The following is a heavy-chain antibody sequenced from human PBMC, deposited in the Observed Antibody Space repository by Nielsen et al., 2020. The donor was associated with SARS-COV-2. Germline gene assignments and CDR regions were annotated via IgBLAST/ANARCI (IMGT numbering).Heavy chain of an antibody. V-gene: IGHV3-30*03. Sequence: RSAPGKWPEWGAVISYNGSNKYYADSVKGLFTISRDNSKNTLYQQMNILRAESTALYYCAMVGSGIAAAGPYYYYMDDWGKGTTVTVSS. D-gene: IGHD6-13*01. J-gene: IGHJ6*03. CDR2: ISYNGSNK. CDR3: AMVGSGIAAAGPYYYYMDD.